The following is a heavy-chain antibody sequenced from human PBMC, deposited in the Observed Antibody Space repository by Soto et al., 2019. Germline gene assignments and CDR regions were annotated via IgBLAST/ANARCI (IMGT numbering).Heavy chain of an antibody. CDR3: ARAVEGYNFNYFDY. J-gene: IGHJ4*02. D-gene: IGHD5-12*01. V-gene: IGHV1-2*04. CDR1: GYTFTGYY. Sequence: GASVKVSCKASGYTFTGYYMHWVRQAPGQGLEWMGWINPNSGGTNYAQKFKGWVTMTRDTSISTAYMELSRLRSYDTAVYYCARAVEGYNFNYFDYWGQGTLVTVSS. CDR2: INPNSGGT.